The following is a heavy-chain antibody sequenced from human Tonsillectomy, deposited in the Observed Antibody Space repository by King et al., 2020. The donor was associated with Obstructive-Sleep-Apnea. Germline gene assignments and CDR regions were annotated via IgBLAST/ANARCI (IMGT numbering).Heavy chain of an antibody. Sequence: VQLQQWGAGLLKPSETLSLTCAVYGGSFGDYRWSWIRQPPGKGLEWIGDIDYGGSTNYNPSLESRVTMSVDTSKNQFSLNLISVTAADSGIYFCAREHKTDMATYLGFWGQGTLVTVSS. J-gene: IGHJ4*02. D-gene: IGHD5-24*01. CDR2: IDYGGST. V-gene: IGHV4-34*01. CDR1: GGSFGDYR. CDR3: AREHKTDMATYLGF.